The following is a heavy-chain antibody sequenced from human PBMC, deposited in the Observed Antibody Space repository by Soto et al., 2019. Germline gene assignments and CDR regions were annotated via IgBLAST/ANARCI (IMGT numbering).Heavy chain of an antibody. CDR3: ARDSSSSGYFDL. J-gene: IGHJ2*01. CDR1: SASNY. V-gene: IGHV4-39*01. CDR2: IYHSGTT. Sequence: HLQLQESGPGLVKPSETLSLTCTVSSASNYWGWIRQPPGKGLEWIGSIYHSGTTYYNPSLKSRVTISVDTSKNQFSLKLTSVTAADTAVYYCARDSSSSGYFDLWGRGTLVTVSS. D-gene: IGHD6-6*01.